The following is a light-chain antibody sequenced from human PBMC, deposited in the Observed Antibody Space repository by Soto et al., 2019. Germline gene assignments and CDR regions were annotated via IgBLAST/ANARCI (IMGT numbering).Light chain of an antibody. CDR1: NSDVGGYNY. CDR3: SSYTSRNTEV. J-gene: IGLJ2*01. V-gene: IGLV2-14*01. CDR2: DVN. Sequence: QSVLTQPASVSGSPGQSITISCTGTNSDVGGYNYVSWYQQHPGKAPKVMIYDVNNRPSGVPNRFSGSKSGNTASLTISGPQAEDEADYYCSSYTSRNTEVFGGGTKVTVL.